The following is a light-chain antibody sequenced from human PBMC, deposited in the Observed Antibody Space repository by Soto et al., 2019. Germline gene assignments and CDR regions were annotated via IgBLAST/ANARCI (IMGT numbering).Light chain of an antibody. J-gene: IGLJ2*01. CDR3: GTWDSSLSAVV. Sequence: QSALTQPPSVSAAPGQKVTISCSGSSSNIGNNYVSWYQQLPGTAPKLLIYDNNKRPSGIPDRFSGSKSGTSATLGITGLQTGDEADYYSGTWDSSLSAVVFGGGTKVTVL. V-gene: IGLV1-51*01. CDR1: SSNIGNNY. CDR2: DNN.